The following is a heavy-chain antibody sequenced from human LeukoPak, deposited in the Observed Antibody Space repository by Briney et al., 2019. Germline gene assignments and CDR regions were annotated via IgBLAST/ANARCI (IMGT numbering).Heavy chain of an antibody. V-gene: IGHV3-33*01. CDR2: IWYDGSNE. J-gene: IGHJ4*02. CDR1: GFTLSSYG. Sequence: GRSLRLSCAASGFTLSSYGMHWVRQAPGKGLEWVAVIWYDGSNEYYADSVKGRFTISRDNSKNTLYLQMNSLRAEDTAVYYCARDYTVARYLEFWGQGTLVTVPS. D-gene: IGHD4-11*01. CDR3: ARDYTVARYLEF.